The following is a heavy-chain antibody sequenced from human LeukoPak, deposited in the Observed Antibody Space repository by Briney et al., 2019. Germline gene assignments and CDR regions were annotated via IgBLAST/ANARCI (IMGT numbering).Heavy chain of an antibody. Sequence: PGRSLRLSCAASGFIFTTYVMHWVRQAPGKGLEWVAVISYDGGNENYADSVKGRFTISRDNSKSTLYLQMNSLRAEDTAVYYCAKWDQYDSSGYRKAALDIWGQGTMVTVSS. J-gene: IGHJ3*02. CDR3: AKWDQYDSSGYRKAALDI. D-gene: IGHD3-22*01. CDR1: GFIFTTYV. V-gene: IGHV3-30*18. CDR2: ISYDGGNE.